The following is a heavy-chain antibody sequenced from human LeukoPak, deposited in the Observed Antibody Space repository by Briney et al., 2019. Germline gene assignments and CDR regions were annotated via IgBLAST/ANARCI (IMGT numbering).Heavy chain of an antibody. CDR1: GYSFTNYW. CDR2: IYPGDSDT. CDR3: ARRDGDYHAEYFQH. J-gene: IGHJ1*01. D-gene: IGHD4-17*01. V-gene: IGHV5-51*01. Sequence: GESLKISCKGSGYSFTNYWIDWVRQTPGKGLEWMGIIYPGDSDTRYSPSFQGQVTISADKSISTAYLQWSSLKASDTAMYYCARRDGDYHAEYFQHWGQGTLVTVSS.